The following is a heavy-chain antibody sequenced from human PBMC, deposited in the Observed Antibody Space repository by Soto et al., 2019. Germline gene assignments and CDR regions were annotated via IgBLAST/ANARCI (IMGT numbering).Heavy chain of an antibody. CDR1: GYSFTSYW. CDR2: IYLGDSDT. J-gene: IGHJ6*01. V-gene: IGHV5-51*01. CDR3: TRHDNGQVGLMDV. Sequence: PGESLKISCKGSGYSFTSYWIGWVRQMPGKGLEWMGIIYLGDSDTRYSPSFQGQVSITADKSISTAYLQWSSLKASDTAMYYCTRHDNGQVGLMDVWGQGRTVTVSS. D-gene: IGHD1-1*01.